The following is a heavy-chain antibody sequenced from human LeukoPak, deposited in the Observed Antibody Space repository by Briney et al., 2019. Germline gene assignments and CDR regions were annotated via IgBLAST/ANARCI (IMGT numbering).Heavy chain of an antibody. CDR2: INPNSGGT. CDR3: ASLGAYYYDSSGYYYADFDY. Sequence: ASVKVSCKASGYTFTSYDINWVRQATGQGLEWMGRINPNSGGTNYAQKFQGRVTMTRDTSISTAYMELSRLRSDDTAVYYCASLGAYYYDSSGYYYADFDYWGQGTLVTVSS. V-gene: IGHV1-2*06. J-gene: IGHJ4*02. D-gene: IGHD3-22*01. CDR1: GYTFTSYD.